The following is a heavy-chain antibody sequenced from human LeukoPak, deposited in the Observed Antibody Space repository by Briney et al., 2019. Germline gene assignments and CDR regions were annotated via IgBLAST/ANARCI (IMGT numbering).Heavy chain of an antibody. CDR1: GFTFSNYA. J-gene: IGHJ4*02. CDR3: AKGQAVGASRFDY. CDR2: ISGSGGGT. Sequence: GGSLRLSCAASGFTFSNYAMSWVRQAPGKGLEWVSAISGSGGGTYYADSVKGRFTISRDNSKNTLYLQMNSLRAEDTAVYYCAKGQAVGASRFDYWGQGTLVTVSS. V-gene: IGHV3-23*01. D-gene: IGHD1-26*01.